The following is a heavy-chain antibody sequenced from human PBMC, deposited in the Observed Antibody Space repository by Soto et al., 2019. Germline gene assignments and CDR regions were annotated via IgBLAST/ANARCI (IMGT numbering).Heavy chain of an antibody. D-gene: IGHD3-22*01. CDR3: AKEVSSGYWRTFQH. CDR2: ISGSGGST. Sequence: EVQLLESGGGLVQPGGSLRLSCAASGFTFSNYAMSWVRQAPGKGLEWVSGISGSGGSTYYADSVKGRFTISRDNSKNTVFLKMNSLRAEDTAVYYCAKEVSSGYWRTFQHWGHGTLVTVSS. J-gene: IGHJ1*01. V-gene: IGHV3-23*01. CDR1: GFTFSNYA.